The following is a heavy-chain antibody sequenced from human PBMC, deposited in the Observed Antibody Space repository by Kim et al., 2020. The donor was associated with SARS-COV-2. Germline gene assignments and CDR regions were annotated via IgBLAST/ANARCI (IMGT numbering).Heavy chain of an antibody. J-gene: IGHJ3*01. Sequence: GLEWVWYIYYSGSTYYSPSLKSRVTISVDTSKNLFSLKLSSVTAADTAVYYCARDHVLNTAMANWAFDFWGQATMVTVSS. CDR3: ARDHVLNTAMANWAFDF. D-gene: IGHD5-18*01. V-gene: IGHV4-31*02. CDR2: IYYSGST.